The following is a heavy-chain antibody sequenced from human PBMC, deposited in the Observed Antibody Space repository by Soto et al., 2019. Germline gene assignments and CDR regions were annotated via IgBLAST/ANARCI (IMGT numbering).Heavy chain of an antibody. CDR2: INHSGST. V-gene: IGHV4-34*01. D-gene: IGHD5-18*01. CDR3: AGRAGIQRHTEY. CDR1: GGSFSGYY. J-gene: IGHJ4*02. Sequence: QVQLQQWGAGLLKPSETLSLTCAVYGGSFSGYYWSWIRQPPGKGLEWIGEINHSGSTNYNRSLKSRVTIPVDTSKNQFSLKLSSVTAADTAVYYGAGRAGIQRHTEYWCQGTLVTVSS.